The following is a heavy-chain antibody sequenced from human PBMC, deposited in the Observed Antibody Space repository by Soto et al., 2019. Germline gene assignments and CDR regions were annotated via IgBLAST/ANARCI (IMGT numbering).Heavy chain of an antibody. V-gene: IGHV3-11*01. CDR2: ISSSGSSI. Sequence: QVQLVESGGGLVKPGGSLRLSCAATGFTFSDYYMSWIRQAPGKGLECVSYISSSGSSIYYADSVKGRFTLSRDNAKNSLYLQMNSLRAEDTAVYYCAREKAYGDYEVGFDYWGQGTLVTVSS. J-gene: IGHJ4*02. D-gene: IGHD4-17*01. CDR1: GFTFSDYY. CDR3: AREKAYGDYEVGFDY.